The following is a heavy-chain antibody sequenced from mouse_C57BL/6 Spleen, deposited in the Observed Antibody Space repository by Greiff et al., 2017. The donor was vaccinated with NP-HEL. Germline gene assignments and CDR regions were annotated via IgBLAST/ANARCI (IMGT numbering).Heavy chain of an antibody. Sequence: EVKLEESGPGLVKPSQSLSLTCSVTGYSITSGYYWNWIRQFPGNNLEWMGYISYDGINNYNPSLKNRISITRDTSKNQFFLKLNSVTTEDTATYYCARGGHSNHEAMDYWGQGTSVTVSS. CDR3: ARGGHSNHEAMDY. CDR2: ISYDGIN. CDR1: GYSITSGYY. D-gene: IGHD2-5*01. V-gene: IGHV3-6*01. J-gene: IGHJ4*01.